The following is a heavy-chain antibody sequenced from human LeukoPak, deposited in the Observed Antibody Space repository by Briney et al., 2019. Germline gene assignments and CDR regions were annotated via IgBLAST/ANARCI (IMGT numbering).Heavy chain of an antibody. V-gene: IGHV3-48*01. CDR1: GFTSRSYS. CDR2: ISSSSNTI. J-gene: IGHJ4*02. D-gene: IGHD3-22*01. CDR3: AKEGDYYDSSGLFDY. Sequence: GGSLRLSCAASGFTSRSYSMNWVRQAPGKGLEWVSYISSSSNTIYYADSVKGRFTISRDNSKNTLYLQMNSLRAEDTAVYYCAKEGDYYDSSGLFDYWGQGTLVTVSS.